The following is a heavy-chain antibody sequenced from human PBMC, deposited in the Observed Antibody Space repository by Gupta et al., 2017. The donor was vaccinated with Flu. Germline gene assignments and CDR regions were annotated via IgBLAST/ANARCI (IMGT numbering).Heavy chain of an antibody. V-gene: IGHV4-59*01. CDR1: GDSLSTYY. J-gene: IGHJ6*02. CDR2: IYYTGET. Sequence: QVQLQESGPGLVKPSETLSLSCIVSGDSLSTYYWSWIRQAPGKGLEWIGYIYYTGETDYNPSLKSRITISLDTSKNQFSLRLRSVTAADTAIYYCARVSALPRTDLSDCNTYYFSLDVWGQGATVTVS. D-gene: IGHD2-21*02. CDR3: ARVSALPRTDLSDCNTYYFSLDV.